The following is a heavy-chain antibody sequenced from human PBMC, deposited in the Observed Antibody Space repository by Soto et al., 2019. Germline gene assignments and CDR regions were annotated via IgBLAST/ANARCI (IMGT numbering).Heavy chain of an antibody. CDR2: ISGSGGST. CDR1: GFPFSSYW. J-gene: IGHJ4*02. CDR3: AKTPPDSSGYYLLFDY. D-gene: IGHD3-22*01. V-gene: IGHV3-23*01. Sequence: AGGSLRLSCAASGFPFSSYWMHWVRQAPGKGLVWVSAISGSGGSTYYADSVKGRFTISRDNSKNTLYLQMNSLRAEDTAVYYCAKTPPDSSGYYLLFDYWGQGTLVTVSS.